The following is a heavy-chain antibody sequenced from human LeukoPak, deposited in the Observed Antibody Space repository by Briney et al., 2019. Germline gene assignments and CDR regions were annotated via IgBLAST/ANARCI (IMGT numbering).Heavy chain of an antibody. V-gene: IGHV1-8*03. J-gene: IGHJ4*02. CDR2: MNPNSGNT. Sequence: ASVKVSCKASGYTFTSYDINWVRQATGQGLEWMGWMNPNSGNTGYAQKFQGRVTITRNTSISTAYMELSSLRSEDTAVYYCARAYHYGSGSYQDYWGQGTLVTVSS. CDR1: GYTFTSYD. D-gene: IGHD3-10*01. CDR3: ARAYHYGSGSYQDY.